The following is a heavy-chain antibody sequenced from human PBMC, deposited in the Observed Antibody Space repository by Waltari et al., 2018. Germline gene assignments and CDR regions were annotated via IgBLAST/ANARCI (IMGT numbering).Heavy chain of an antibody. CDR3: ARHFVGATFY. CDR2: IYYSGST. Sequence: IRQPPGKGREWIGNIYYSGSTYYNPSLKSRITISVDTSKNQFSLKLSSVTAADTAVYYCARHFVGATFYWGQGTLVTVSS. J-gene: IGHJ4*02. V-gene: IGHV4-39*01. D-gene: IGHD1-26*01.